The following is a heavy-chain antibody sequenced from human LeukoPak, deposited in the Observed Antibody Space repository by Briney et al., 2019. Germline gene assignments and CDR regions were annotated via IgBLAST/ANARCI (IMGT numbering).Heavy chain of an antibody. D-gene: IGHD2-21*01. CDR3: VQGPYLDY. CDR1: GFALSNYG. Sequence: GGYLRLSCAASGFALSNYGMSWVRQAPGKGLEWVLGISGSGGSTYYADSVKGRFTISRDNAKNSLYLQMNSLRAEDTALYYCVQGPYLDYWGQGTLVTVSS. V-gene: IGHV3-23*01. CDR2: ISGSGGST. J-gene: IGHJ4*02.